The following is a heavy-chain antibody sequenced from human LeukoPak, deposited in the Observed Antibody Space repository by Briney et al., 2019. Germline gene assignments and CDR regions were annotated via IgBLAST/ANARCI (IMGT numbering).Heavy chain of an antibody. J-gene: IGHJ4*02. Sequence: GGSLRLSCTASGFTFGDYAMSWFRQAPGKGLRWVGYIRSKAYGATTEYAASVKGRFTISRDDSKSIAYLQMNSLKTEDTAVYYCTREYYYHSSGFDYWGQGTLVTVSS. CDR1: GFTFGDYA. D-gene: IGHD3-22*01. CDR3: TREYYYHSSGFDY. V-gene: IGHV3-49*03. CDR2: IRSKAYGATT.